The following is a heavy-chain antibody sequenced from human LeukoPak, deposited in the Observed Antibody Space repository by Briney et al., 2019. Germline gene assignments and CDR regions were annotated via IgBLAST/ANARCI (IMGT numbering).Heavy chain of an antibody. V-gene: IGHV3-30*04. CDR3: AKAGGDYGDYYYFDY. CDR1: GFTFSSYA. D-gene: IGHD4-17*01. Sequence: PGGSLRLSCAASGFTFSSYAMHWVRQAPGKGLEWVAVISYDGSNKYYADSVKGRFTISRDNSKNTLYLQMNSLRAEDTAVYYCAKAGGDYGDYYYFDYWGQGTLVTVSS. CDR2: ISYDGSNK. J-gene: IGHJ4*02.